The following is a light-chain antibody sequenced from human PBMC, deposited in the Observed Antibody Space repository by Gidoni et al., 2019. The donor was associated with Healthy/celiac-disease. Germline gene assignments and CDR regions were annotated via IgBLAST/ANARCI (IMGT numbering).Light chain of an antibody. J-gene: IGKJ4*01. Sequence: DIVMTQSPDPLPVSLGERATINCKSSQSVLYSSNNKNYLAWYQQKPGQPPKLLIYWASTRESGVPDRFSGSGSGTDFTLTISSLQAEDVAVYYCQQYYSTPITFGGGTKVEIK. CDR1: QSVLYSSNNKNY. V-gene: IGKV4-1*01. CDR3: QQYYSTPIT. CDR2: WAS.